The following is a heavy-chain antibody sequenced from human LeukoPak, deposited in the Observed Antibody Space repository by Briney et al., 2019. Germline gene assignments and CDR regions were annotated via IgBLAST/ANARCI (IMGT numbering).Heavy chain of an antibody. CDR1: GYTFTSYY. CDR3: ARDRQYCTNGVCYAFDY. V-gene: IGHV1-46*01. CDR2: INPSGGTT. Sequence: GASVKVSCKASGYTFTSYYMHWVRQAPGQGLEWMGIINPSGGTTSYAQKFQGRVTMTRDTSTSTVYMELSSLRSEDTAVYYCARDRQYCTNGVCYAFDYWGQGTLVTVSS. J-gene: IGHJ4*02. D-gene: IGHD2-8*01.